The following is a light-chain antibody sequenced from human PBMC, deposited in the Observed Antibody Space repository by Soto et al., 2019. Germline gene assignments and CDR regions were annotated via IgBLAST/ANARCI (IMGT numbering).Light chain of an antibody. CDR3: SSYATSRTII. CDR2: EVT. J-gene: IGLJ2*01. V-gene: IGLV2-14*01. CDR1: SSDVGGYDY. Sequence: QSALTQPASVSGSPGQSITISCTGTSSDVGGYDYVSWYQQFPGKAPKLMIYEVTNRPAGVSHRFSGSKSGNTASLTISGLQAEDEADYYCSSYATSRTIIFGGGTKLTVL.